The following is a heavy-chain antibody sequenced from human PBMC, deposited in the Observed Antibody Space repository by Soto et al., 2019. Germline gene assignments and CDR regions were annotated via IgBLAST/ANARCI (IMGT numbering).Heavy chain of an antibody. CDR1: GFTLSSYW. D-gene: IGHD3-22*01. CDR2: INSDGSA. CDR3: AKDWYYYDSSGNDY. V-gene: IGHV3-74*01. J-gene: IGHJ4*02. Sequence: GGSLRLSCAASGFTLSSYWMHWVRQAPGKGLVWVSRINSDGSANYADSVKGRFTISRDNSKNTLYLQMNSLRAEDTAVYYCAKDWYYYDSSGNDYWGQGTLVTVSS.